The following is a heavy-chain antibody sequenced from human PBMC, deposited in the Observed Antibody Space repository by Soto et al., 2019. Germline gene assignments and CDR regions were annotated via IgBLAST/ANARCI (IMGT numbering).Heavy chain of an antibody. Sequence: EVQLVESGGSVVRPGGSLRLSCAASGFTFDDYGMNWVRQAPGKGLEWVSGINWNGAITSYADSVKGRFTIYRDNAKNSLYLQMNSLRAEDTALYHCARDPPRGYRGPPDLDYWGQGTLVTVSS. CDR3: ARDPPRGYRGPPDLDY. CDR1: GFTFDDYG. V-gene: IGHV3-20*01. CDR2: INWNGAIT. D-gene: IGHD5-12*01. J-gene: IGHJ4*02.